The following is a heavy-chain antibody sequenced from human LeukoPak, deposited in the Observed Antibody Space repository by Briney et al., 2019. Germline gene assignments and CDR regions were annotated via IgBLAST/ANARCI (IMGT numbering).Heavy chain of an antibody. Sequence: GGPLRLSCAPSGFPFSTFWMNGARQPPGRGREGWAVISYDGSNKYYADSVKGRFTISRDNSKNTLYLQMNSLRAEDTAVYYCARDLLQRGDGDMDYWGQGTLVTVSS. CDR3: ARDLLQRGDGDMDY. CDR1: GFPFSTFW. D-gene: IGHD2-15*01. CDR2: ISYDGSNK. V-gene: IGHV3-30-3*01. J-gene: IGHJ4*02.